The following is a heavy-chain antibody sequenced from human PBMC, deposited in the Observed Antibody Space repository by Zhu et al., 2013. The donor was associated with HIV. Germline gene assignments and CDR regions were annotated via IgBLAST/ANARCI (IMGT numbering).Heavy chain of an antibody. J-gene: IGHJ5*02. Sequence: QVQLVQSGAEVKKPGASVKVSCKASGYTFTSYAMHWVRQAPGQRLEWMGWINAGNGNTKYSQKFQGRVTITRDTSASTAYMELSSLRSEDTAVYYCARAPGLSIVGATSHVWFDPWGQGTLVTVSS. V-gene: IGHV1-3*01. CDR1: GYTFTSYA. D-gene: IGHD1-26*01. CDR2: INAGNGNT. CDR3: ARAPGLSIVGATSHVWFDP.